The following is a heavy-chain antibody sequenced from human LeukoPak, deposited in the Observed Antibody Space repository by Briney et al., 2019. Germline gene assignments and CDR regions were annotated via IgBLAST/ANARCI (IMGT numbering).Heavy chain of an antibody. CDR1: GFTFSSYA. Sequence: QSGGSLRLSCAVSGFTFSSYAMHWVRQAPGKGLEYVSAISSNGGSTYYANSVKGRLTISRDNSEDTRYRQMGSLRAEDMAVYYCARVGSLHAFDICGQGTMFTVSS. V-gene: IGHV3-64*01. J-gene: IGHJ3*02. D-gene: IGHD1-26*01. CDR2: ISSNGGST. CDR3: ARVGSLHAFDI.